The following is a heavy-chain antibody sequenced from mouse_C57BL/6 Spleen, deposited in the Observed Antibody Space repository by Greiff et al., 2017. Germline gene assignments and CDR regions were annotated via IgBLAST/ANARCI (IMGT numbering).Heavy chain of an antibody. CDR1: GYTFTSYD. V-gene: IGHV1-85*01. J-gene: IGHJ4*01. CDR3: ARGDYGGAMDY. D-gene: IGHD1-1*01. Sequence: VQLQESGPELVKPGASVKLSCKASGYTFTSYDINWVKQRPGQGLEWIGWIYPRDGSTKYNEKFKGKATLTVDTSSSTAYMELHSLTSEDSAVYFCARGDYGGAMDYWGQGTSVTVSS. CDR2: IYPRDGST.